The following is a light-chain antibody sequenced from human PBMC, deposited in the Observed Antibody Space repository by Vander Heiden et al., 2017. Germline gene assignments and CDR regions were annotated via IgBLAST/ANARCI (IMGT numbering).Light chain of an antibody. Sequence: QSVLTQPPAVSGAPGQRVTSNCTGSRSKIGANHDVHWYQQLPRTAPKLLIYGNKNRPSGVPDRFSGSKSGTSASLAITGLQAEDEADYYCQSYDSSLSGYVLFGGGTKLTVL. CDR1: RSKIGANHD. CDR2: GNK. J-gene: IGLJ2*01. V-gene: IGLV1-40*01. CDR3: QSYDSSLSGYVL.